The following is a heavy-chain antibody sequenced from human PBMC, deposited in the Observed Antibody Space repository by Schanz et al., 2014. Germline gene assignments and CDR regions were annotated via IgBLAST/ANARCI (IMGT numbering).Heavy chain of an antibody. CDR2: IIPNLGSA. CDR3: ARGNTIFGVVILGWLDP. V-gene: IGHV1-69*04. Sequence: QVQLVQSGAEVKKPGSSVTVSCKASGDTLSSYVISWLRQAPGQGLEWMGRIIPNLGSANYAQKFQGRVTITADKSTSTVYMELSSLRSEDTAIYYCARGNTIFGVVILGWLDPWGQGTLVTVSS. CDR1: GDTLSSYV. D-gene: IGHD3-3*01. J-gene: IGHJ5*02.